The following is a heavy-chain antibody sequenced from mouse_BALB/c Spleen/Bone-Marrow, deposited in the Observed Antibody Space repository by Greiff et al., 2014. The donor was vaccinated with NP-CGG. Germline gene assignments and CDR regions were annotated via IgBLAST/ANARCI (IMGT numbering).Heavy chain of an antibody. Sequence: QVQLQQSGAELMKPGASVKISCKATGYTFSSYWIEWAKQRPGHGLEWIGEILPGSGNTNYNEKFKGKATFTADTSSNTAYMQLSILTSEVSAVDSGAREDITTVEGMDYWGQGTSVTVSS. V-gene: IGHV1-9*01. J-gene: IGHJ4*01. D-gene: IGHD1-1*01. CDR2: ILPGSGNT. CDR1: GYTFSSYW. CDR3: AREDITTVEGMDY.